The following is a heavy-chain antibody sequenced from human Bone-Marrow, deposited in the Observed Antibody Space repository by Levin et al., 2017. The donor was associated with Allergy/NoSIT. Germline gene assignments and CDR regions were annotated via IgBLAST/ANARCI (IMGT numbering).Heavy chain of an antibody. V-gene: IGHV3-30-3*01. CDR2: ISYNGGQK. J-gene: IGHJ5*02. CDR3: TTVDLGYCSSTKCFDH. Sequence: PGGSLRLSCAASGFSFSSYAIHWVRQAPGKGLEWVAVISYNGGQKYYADSVQGRFIISRDNSNNTLYLQLNSLRADDTAIYYCTTVDLGYCSSTKCFDHWGQGTLVTVSS. D-gene: IGHD2-2*01. CDR1: GFSFSSYA.